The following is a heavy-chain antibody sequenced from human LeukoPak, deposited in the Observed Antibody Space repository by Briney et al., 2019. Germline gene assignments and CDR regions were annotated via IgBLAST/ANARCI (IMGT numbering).Heavy chain of an antibody. CDR1: GGSFSGYY. Sequence: PSETLSLTCAVYGGSFSGYYWSWIRQPPGKGLEWIGEINHSGSTNYNPSLKSRATISVDTPKNQFSLKLSSVTAADTAVYYCARGGHCSGGSCYRGFDPWGQGTLVTVSS. J-gene: IGHJ5*02. CDR2: INHSGST. V-gene: IGHV4-34*01. CDR3: ARGGHCSGGSCYRGFDP. D-gene: IGHD2-15*01.